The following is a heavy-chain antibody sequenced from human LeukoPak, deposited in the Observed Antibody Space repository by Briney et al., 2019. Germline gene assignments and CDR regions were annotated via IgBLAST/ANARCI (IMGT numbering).Heavy chain of an antibody. Sequence: PGGSLRLSCAASGFTFSDYGMHWVRQAPGKGLDWVTFIRFDGTNKFDADSVKGRFTVSRDNSKTTLYLQMNSLRAEDTAVYYCARAGYSYGYYYYMDVWGKGTTVTVSS. CDR3: ARAGYSYGYYYYMDV. J-gene: IGHJ6*03. D-gene: IGHD5-18*01. V-gene: IGHV3-30*02. CDR1: GFTFSDYG. CDR2: IRFDGTNK.